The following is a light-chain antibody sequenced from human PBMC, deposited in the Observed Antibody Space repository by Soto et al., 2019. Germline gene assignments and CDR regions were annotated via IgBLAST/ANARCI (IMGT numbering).Light chain of an antibody. V-gene: IGKV3-15*01. CDR3: QQYDNWPRT. CDR2: GAS. CDR1: QSIASN. Sequence: EIVMTQSPATLSVSPGERATLSCRASQSIASNLAWYQQIPGQAPRLLIYGASTRTTGIPARFSGSGSGTEFTLTISSLQSEDFALYYCQQYDNWPRTFGPGTKVNIK. J-gene: IGKJ3*01.